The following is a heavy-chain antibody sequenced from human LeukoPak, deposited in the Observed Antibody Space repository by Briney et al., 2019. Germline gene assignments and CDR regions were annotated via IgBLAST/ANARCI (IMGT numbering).Heavy chain of an antibody. CDR3: ARDGGSGSYYFDY. D-gene: IGHD3-10*01. CDR2: IGSSSSYI. Sequence: PGGSLRLSCAASGFTFSTYSMNWVRQAPGKGLEWVSSIGSSSSYIYYADSVKGRFTISRDNAKNSLYLQMNSLRAEDTAVYYCARDGGSGSYYFDYWGQGTLVTVSS. J-gene: IGHJ4*02. V-gene: IGHV3-21*01. CDR1: GFTFSTYS.